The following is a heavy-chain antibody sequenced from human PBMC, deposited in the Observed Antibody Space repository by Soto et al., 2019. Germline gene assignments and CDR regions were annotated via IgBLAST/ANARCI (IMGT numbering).Heavy chain of an antibody. Sequence: GASVKVSCKTSGNTLTSFDIHWGRQAPGQGLEWVGRLSPTTGGTNYAQHFQGRVTVTWDMSTFTAYMELSSLIYEDTAVYYCARPLGYLTDWYYFVTWGQGTQVTVSS. CDR3: ARPLGYLTDWYYFVT. CDR2: LSPTTGGT. D-gene: IGHD3-9*01. CDR1: GNTLTSFD. J-gene: IGHJ4*02. V-gene: IGHV1-2*02.